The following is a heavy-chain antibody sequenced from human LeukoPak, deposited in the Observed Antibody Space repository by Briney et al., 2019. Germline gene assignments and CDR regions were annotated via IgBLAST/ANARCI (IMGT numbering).Heavy chain of an antibody. CDR1: GGSISSSSYY. D-gene: IGHD2-2*01. Sequence: PSETLSLTCTVSGGSISSSSYYWGWIRQPPGKGLEWFGSIYYGGSTYSNPSLKSRVIISVDTSKNQFSLKLSSVTAADTAVYYCASAYPGGLVPAANNWFDPWGQGTLVTVSS. CDR2: IYYGGST. V-gene: IGHV4-39*01. CDR3: ASAYPGGLVPAANNWFDP. J-gene: IGHJ5*02.